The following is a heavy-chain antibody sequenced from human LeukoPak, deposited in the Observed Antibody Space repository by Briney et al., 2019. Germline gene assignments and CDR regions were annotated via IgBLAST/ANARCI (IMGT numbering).Heavy chain of an antibody. Sequence: PSETLSLTCTVSGGSTSSYYWSWIRQPPGKGLEWIGYIYYSGSTNYNPSLKSRVTISVDTSKNQFSLKLSSVTAADTAVYYCARDIAIRRTYGSGTKYYYYYYMDVWGKGTTVTVSS. CDR1: GGSTSSYY. CDR3: ARDIAIRRTYGSGTKYYYYYYMDV. D-gene: IGHD3-10*01. V-gene: IGHV4-59*01. CDR2: IYYSGST. J-gene: IGHJ6*03.